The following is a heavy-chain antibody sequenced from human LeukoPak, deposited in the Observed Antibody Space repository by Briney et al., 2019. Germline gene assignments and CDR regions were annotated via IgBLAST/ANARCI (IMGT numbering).Heavy chain of an antibody. D-gene: IGHD3-22*01. Sequence: GGSLRLSCAASGFTFSSYDMHWVRQAPGKGLEWVSGISGSGGSTYYADSVKGRFTISRDNSKNTVYLHMHSLRAEDTAVYYCARAMMVVANLWGVFDYWGQGTLVTVSS. CDR2: ISGSGGST. CDR3: ARAMMVVANLWGVFDY. CDR1: GFTFSSYD. J-gene: IGHJ4*02. V-gene: IGHV3-23*01.